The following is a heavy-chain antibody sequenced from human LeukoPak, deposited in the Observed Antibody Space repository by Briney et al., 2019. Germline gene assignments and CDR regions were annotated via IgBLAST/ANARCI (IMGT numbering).Heavy chain of an antibody. D-gene: IGHD6-19*01. CDR2: IYHSGST. V-gene: IGHV4-4*02. CDR3: GRLMAGLD. CDR1: GASISSNNW. J-gene: IGHJ4*02. Sequence: SETLSLTCAVSGASISSNNWWSRVRQPPGKGLEWIADIYHSGSTNYSPSLKSRVTISVDKSKNQFFLKLNSVTAADTAVYYCGRLMAGLDWGQGTLVTVSS.